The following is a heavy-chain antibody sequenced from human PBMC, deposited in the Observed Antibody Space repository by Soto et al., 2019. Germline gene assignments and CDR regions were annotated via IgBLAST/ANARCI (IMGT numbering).Heavy chain of an antibody. D-gene: IGHD2-2*01. CDR1: VA. CDR3: ERAYRIPAADMHFDP. V-gene: IGHV6-1*01. Sequence: VASDSLKKTPSRGLEWLGRTYYRSKWYNDYAVSVKSRITINPDTSKNQFSLQLNSVTPEDTAVYYCERAYRIPAADMHFDPWGQGTLVPVSS. J-gene: IGHJ5*02. CDR2: TYYRSKWYN.